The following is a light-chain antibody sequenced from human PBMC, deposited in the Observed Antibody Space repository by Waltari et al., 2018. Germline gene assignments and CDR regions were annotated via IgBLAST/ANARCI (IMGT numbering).Light chain of an antibody. CDR1: NSNIGTNI. Sequence: QSTLTQPPSASGTPGQRVTISCSGSNSNIGTNIVNWYQQVPGTAPKLLIYSNDQRPSGVPDRFSGSKSGTSASLAISGLQSDDEADYYCATWDDRLTGVVFGGGTKVTVL. V-gene: IGLV1-44*01. CDR3: ATWDDRLTGVV. CDR2: SND. J-gene: IGLJ2*01.